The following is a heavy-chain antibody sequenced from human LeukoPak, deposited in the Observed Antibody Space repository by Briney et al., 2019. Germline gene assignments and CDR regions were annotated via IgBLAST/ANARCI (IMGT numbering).Heavy chain of an antibody. J-gene: IGHJ4*02. CDR2: IYYSGST. CDR1: GGPISNYH. V-gene: IGHV4-59*04. CDR3: ASLPRDGYNYEGYYFDY. Sequence: SETLSLTCTVSGGPISNYHWSWIRQPPGKGLEWIGYIYYSGSTYYNPSLKSRVTISVDTSKNRFSLKLSSVTAADTAVYYCASLPRDGYNYEGYYFDYWGQGTLVTVSS. D-gene: IGHD5-24*01.